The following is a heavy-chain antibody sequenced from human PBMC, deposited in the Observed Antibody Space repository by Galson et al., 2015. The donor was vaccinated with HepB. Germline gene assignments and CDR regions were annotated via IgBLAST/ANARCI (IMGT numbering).Heavy chain of an antibody. Sequence: SLRLSCAASGFVFSTNNMNWVRQAPGKGLEWVSYISSSGSTIYYADSVKGRFSISRDNAKRSLYLQMKSLRAEDTAVYYCVGDSGQYLFDYWGQGTLVTVSS. CDR2: ISSSGSTI. CDR1: GFVFSTNN. J-gene: IGHJ4*02. D-gene: IGHD2/OR15-2a*01. V-gene: IGHV3-48*01. CDR3: VGDSGQYLFDY.